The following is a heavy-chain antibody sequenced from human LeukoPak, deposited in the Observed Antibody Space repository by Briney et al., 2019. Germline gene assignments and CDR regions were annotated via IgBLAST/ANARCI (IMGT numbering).Heavy chain of an antibody. Sequence: SETLSLTCTVSGGSITPYYWSWIRQPPGKGLEWIGYIYYSGSTHYNPSLKSRVTISVDTSKNQFSLQLSSVTAADTAVYYCARFRDGYNNYYFDYWGQGTLVTASS. CDR3: ARFRDGYNNYYFDY. V-gene: IGHV4-59*01. J-gene: IGHJ4*02. CDR1: GGSITPYY. CDR2: IYYSGST. D-gene: IGHD5-24*01.